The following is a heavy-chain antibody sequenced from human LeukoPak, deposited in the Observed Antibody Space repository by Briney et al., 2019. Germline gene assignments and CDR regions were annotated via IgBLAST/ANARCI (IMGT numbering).Heavy chain of an antibody. D-gene: IGHD3-9*01. V-gene: IGHV1-2*02. J-gene: IGHJ4*02. CDR3: ARDLLRYYDWLTMAGY. CDR2: INPNSGGT. CDR1: GYTFTGHY. Sequence: GASVKVSCKASGYTFTGHYMHWVRQAPGQGLEWMGWINPNSGGTNYAQKFQGRDTMTRDTSISTAYMELRSLRSDDTAVYYCARDLLRYYDWLTMAGYWGQGTLVSVSS.